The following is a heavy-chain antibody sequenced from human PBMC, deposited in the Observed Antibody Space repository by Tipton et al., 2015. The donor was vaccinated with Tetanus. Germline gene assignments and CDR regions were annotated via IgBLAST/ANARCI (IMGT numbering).Heavy chain of an antibody. CDR2: ISSSSSTI. J-gene: IGHJ6*02. CDR1: GFIFSSYS. CDR3: ARFGVSDYGSSTGYGMDV. Sequence: SLRLSCAASGFIFSSYSMNWVRQAPGKGLEWVSYISSSSSTIYYADSVKGRFTISRDNAKNSLYLQMNSLRDEDTAVYYCARFGVSDYGSSTGYGMDVWGQGATVAVSS. D-gene: IGHD4/OR15-4a*01. V-gene: IGHV3-48*02.